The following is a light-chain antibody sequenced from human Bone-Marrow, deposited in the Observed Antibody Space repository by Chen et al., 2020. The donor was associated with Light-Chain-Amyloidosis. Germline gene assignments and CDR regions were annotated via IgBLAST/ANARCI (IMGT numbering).Light chain of an antibody. CDR1: DLPTKY. CDR2: RDT. Sequence: SYELTQPPSVSVSPGQTARITCSGDDLPTKYAYWYQQKPGQAPVLVIHRDTEKPSGISERFSGPSSGTPATVNIHGVQAEDGADYHCQSADSSGTSEVKFGRGTKLTV. V-gene: IGLV3-25*03. J-gene: IGLJ2*01. CDR3: QSADSSGTSEVK.